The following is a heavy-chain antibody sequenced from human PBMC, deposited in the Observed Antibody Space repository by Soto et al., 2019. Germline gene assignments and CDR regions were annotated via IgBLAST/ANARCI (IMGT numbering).Heavy chain of an antibody. CDR1: GFTFSSYG. J-gene: IGHJ6*02. CDR2: ISYDGSNK. V-gene: IGHV3-30*18. Sequence: QVQLVESGGGVVQPGRSLRLSCAASGFTFSSYGMHWVRQAPGKGLEWVAVISYDGSNKYYADSVKGRFTISRDNSKSTLYLQMNSLRAEDTAVYYCAKDAVTPPDDYYYGMDVWGQGTTVTVSS. CDR3: AKDAVTPPDDYYYGMDV.